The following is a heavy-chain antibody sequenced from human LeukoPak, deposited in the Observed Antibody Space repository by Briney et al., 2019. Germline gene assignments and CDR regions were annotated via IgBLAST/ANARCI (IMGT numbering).Heavy chain of an antibody. Sequence: SETLSLTCTVSGGSISSSSYYWGWIRQPPGKGLEWIGSIYYSGSTYYNPSLKSRVTISVDTSKNQFSLKLSPVTAADTAVYYCASIVATIHIDYWGQGTLVTVSS. D-gene: IGHD5-12*01. J-gene: IGHJ4*02. CDR1: GGSISSSSYY. CDR2: IYYSGST. V-gene: IGHV4-39*01. CDR3: ASIVATIHIDY.